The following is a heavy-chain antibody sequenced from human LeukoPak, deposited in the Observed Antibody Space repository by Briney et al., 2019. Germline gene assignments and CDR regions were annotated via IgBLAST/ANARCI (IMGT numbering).Heavy chain of an antibody. J-gene: IGHJ4*02. CDR2: MNPNSGKT. V-gene: IGHV1-8*02. CDR1: GYTFINYD. D-gene: IGHD3-22*01. Sequence: GASVKVSCKASGYTFINYDVNWVRQATGQGLEWMGWMNPNSGKTGYAQKFQGRVSMTRDTSISTAYMELSRLRSDDTAVYYCARSGRYYYDSSGRAHFDYWGQGTLVTVSS. CDR3: ARSGRYYYDSSGRAHFDY.